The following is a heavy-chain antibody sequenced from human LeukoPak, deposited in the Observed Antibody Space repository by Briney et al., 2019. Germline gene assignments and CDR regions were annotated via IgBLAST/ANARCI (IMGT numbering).Heavy chain of an antibody. CDR3: ARDSDNGGWLDYYMDV. CDR2: IKQDGSEK. J-gene: IGHJ6*03. Sequence: PGGSLRLSCAASGFTFSSYWMSWVRQAPGKGLEGVANIKQDGSEKYYVDSVKGRFTISRDNAKNSLYLQMNSLRAEDTAVYYCARDSDNGGWLDYYMDVWGKGTTVTISS. CDR1: GFTFSSYW. D-gene: IGHD6-19*01. V-gene: IGHV3-7*01.